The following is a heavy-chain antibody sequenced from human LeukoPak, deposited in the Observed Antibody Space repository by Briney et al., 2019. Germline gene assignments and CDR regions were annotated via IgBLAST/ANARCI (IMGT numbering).Heavy chain of an antibody. CDR3: ARGSVPLLIPDTFDY. V-gene: IGHV3-20*01. J-gene: IGHJ4*02. CDR2: INWNGGST. CDR1: GFTFDDYG. D-gene: IGHD2-15*01. Sequence: GGSLRLSCAASGFTFDDYGMSWVRQAPGKGLEWVSGINWNGGSTGYADSVKGRFTISRDNAKNSLYLQMNSLRAEDTALYHCARGSVPLLIPDTFDYWGQGTLVTVSS.